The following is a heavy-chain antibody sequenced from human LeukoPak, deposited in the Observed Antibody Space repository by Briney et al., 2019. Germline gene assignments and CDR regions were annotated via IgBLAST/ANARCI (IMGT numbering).Heavy chain of an antibody. CDR2: ISYDGSNK. J-gene: IGHJ4*02. V-gene: IGHV3-30-3*01. CDR3: ARDKEGYSGYDYYFDY. CDR1: GFTFSSYA. Sequence: PGGSLRLSCAASGFTFSSYAIHWVRQAPGNGLEWVAVISYDGSNKYYADSVKGRFTISRDNSKNTLYLQMNSLRAEDTAVYYCARDKEGYSGYDYYFDYWGQGTLVTVSS. D-gene: IGHD5-12*01.